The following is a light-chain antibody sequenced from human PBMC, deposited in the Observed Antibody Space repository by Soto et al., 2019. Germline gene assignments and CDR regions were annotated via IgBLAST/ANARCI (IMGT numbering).Light chain of an antibody. CDR2: GNS. CDR1: TSNIGAGSD. V-gene: IGLV1-40*01. J-gene: IGLJ2*01. Sequence: QSVLTQPPSVSGAPVQRVTISCTGSTSNIGAGSDVHWYQQLPGTAPKLLIYGNSNRPSGVPDRFSGSKSGTSASLAITGLQAEDEADYCCQSYDSSLSGSVVFGGGTKLTVL. CDR3: QSYDSSLSGSVV.